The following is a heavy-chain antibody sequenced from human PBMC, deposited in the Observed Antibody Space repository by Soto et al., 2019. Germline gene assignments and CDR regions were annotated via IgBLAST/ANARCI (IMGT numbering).Heavy chain of an antibody. CDR3: ARYIVGYYYDSSGYLGAFDI. V-gene: IGHV4-4*07. Sequence: SETLSLTCTVSGGSINTFYWSWVRQPAGKGLEWIGRIFSSGSTSFNPSLESRVAMSVDTSKNHFSLNLSSVTAADTAVYYCARYIVGYYYDSSGYLGAFDIWGQGTMVTVSS. CDR2: IFSSGST. J-gene: IGHJ3*02. D-gene: IGHD3-22*01. CDR1: GGSINTFY.